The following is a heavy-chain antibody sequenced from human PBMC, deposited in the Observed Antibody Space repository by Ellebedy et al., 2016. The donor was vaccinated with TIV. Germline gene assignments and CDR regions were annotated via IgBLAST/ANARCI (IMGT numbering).Heavy chain of an antibody. CDR1: GFTFSSCW. Sequence: PGGSLRLSCAASGFTFSSCWMSWVRQAPGKGLEWVANIKQDGSEKYYVDSVKGRFTISRDNAKNSLYLQMNILRAEDTAVYYCARGVGSGWPFDYWGQGTLVTVSS. CDR3: ARGVGSGWPFDY. CDR2: IKQDGSEK. D-gene: IGHD6-19*01. J-gene: IGHJ4*02. V-gene: IGHV3-7*01.